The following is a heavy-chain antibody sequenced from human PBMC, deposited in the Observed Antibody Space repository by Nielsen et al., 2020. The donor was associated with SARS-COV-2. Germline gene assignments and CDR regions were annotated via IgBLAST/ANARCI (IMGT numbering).Heavy chain of an antibody. CDR2: ISGTDTTT. Sequence: GGSLRLSCAASGFTFSKYAMSWVRQAPGKGLEWVSVISGTDTTTYYGDSVKGRFTISRDNSKNTLYLQMNSLRAEDTAVFYCAKNLDRFDYWGQGTLVTVSS. CDR1: GFTFSKYA. J-gene: IGHJ4*02. CDR3: AKNLDRFDY. V-gene: IGHV3-23*01. D-gene: IGHD1-1*01.